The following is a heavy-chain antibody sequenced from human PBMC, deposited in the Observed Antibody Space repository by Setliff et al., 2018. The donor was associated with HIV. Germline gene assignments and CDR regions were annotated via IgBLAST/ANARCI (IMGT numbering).Heavy chain of an antibody. CDR3: HSGYDTEEQSYFDY. CDR2: IWYDGSNK. V-gene: IGHV3-33*03. CDR1: GFTFSNYG. J-gene: IGHJ4*02. Sequence: PGGSLRLSCAASGFTFSNYGMHWVRQAPGKGLEWVAVIWYDGSNKYYADSVKGRFTISRDNAKNTLYLQMNSLRVEDTGVYYCHSGYDTEEQSYFDYWGQGTLVTVS. D-gene: IGHD5-12*01.